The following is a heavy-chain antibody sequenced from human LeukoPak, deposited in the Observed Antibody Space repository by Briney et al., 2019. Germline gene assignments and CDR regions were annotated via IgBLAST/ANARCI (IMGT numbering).Heavy chain of an antibody. CDR1: GGSISSYY. D-gene: IGHD3-16*01. CDR3: ALGGQLNYYYYGMDV. V-gene: IGHV4-4*07. CDR2: IYTSGST. Sequence: SETLSLTCTVSGGSISSYYWSWIRQPAGKGLEWIGRIYTSGSTNYNPSLKSRVTMSVDTSKNQFSLKLSSVTAADTAVYYCALGGQLNYYYYGMDVWGQGTTVTVSS. J-gene: IGHJ6*02.